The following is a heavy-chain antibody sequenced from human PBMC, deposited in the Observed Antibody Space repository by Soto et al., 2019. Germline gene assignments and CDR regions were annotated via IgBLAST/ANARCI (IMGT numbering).Heavy chain of an antibody. Sequence: SVKVSCKASGGTFSSYAISWVRQAPGQGLEWMGGIIPIFGTANYAQKFQGRVTITADESTSTAYMELSSLRSEDTAVYYCAGDPYIVVVPVAIPGGGRGRGYYYYGMDVWGQGTTVTVSS. CDR2: IIPIFGTA. J-gene: IGHJ6*02. CDR1: GGTFSSYA. D-gene: IGHD2-2*01. V-gene: IGHV1-69*13. CDR3: AGDPYIVVVPVAIPGGGRGRGYYYYGMDV.